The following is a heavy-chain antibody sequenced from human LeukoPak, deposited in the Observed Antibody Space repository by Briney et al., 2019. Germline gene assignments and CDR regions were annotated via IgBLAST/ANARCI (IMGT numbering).Heavy chain of an antibody. Sequence: SETLSLTCTVSGGSISSSSYYWGWIRQPPGKGLEWIGSIYYSGSTYYNPSLKSRVTISVDTSKNQFSLKLSSVTAADTAVYYCARVIAGYCSSTSCWNYYYYMDIWGKGTTVTVSS. CDR2: IYYSGST. V-gene: IGHV4-39*07. CDR1: GGSISSSSYY. J-gene: IGHJ6*03. CDR3: ARVIAGYCSSTSCWNYYYYMDI. D-gene: IGHD2-2*01.